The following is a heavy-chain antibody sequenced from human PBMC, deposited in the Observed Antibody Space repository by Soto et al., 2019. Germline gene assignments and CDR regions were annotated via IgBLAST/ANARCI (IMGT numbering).Heavy chain of an antibody. D-gene: IGHD2-8*01. CDR2: FDPEDAET. CDR1: GYTLTELS. Sequence: ASVKVSCKVSGYTLTELSMHWVRQPPGKGLEWMGGFDPEDAETIYARRFQGRVTMTEDTSADTAYMELSSLRSEDTAVYYCAAGVFPYGMDVWGQGTTVTVSS. J-gene: IGHJ6*02. CDR3: AAGVFPYGMDV. V-gene: IGHV1-24*01.